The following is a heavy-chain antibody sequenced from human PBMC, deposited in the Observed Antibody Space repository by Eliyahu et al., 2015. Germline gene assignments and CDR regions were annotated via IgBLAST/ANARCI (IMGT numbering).Heavy chain of an antibody. J-gene: IGHJ4*02. CDR2: IYSGGGT. D-gene: IGHD5-18*01. CDR3: ARGGSTYGYVDH. V-gene: IGHV3-53*01. Sequence: EVQLVESGGGLIQPGGSLXLSCXASGFSVSNNYXNWVRQAPGNGLEWISIIYSGGGTYYADSVKGRFTISRDNSKNTLYLQMNSLRVEDTAVYYCARGGSTYGYVDHWGPGILVTVSS. CDR1: GFSVSNNY.